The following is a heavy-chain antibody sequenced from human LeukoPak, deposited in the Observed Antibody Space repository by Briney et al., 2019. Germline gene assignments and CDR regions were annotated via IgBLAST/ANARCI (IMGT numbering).Heavy chain of an antibody. CDR3: AKAFSAYENWPPDWFDP. Sequence: GGSLRPSCAVAGFTFATFATSWVPQAPGKGLEWVSAISGSGGGTYYADSVKGRLTISTDNSKNTLYLQMSSLRAEDTAVYYCAKAFSAYENWPPDWFDPWGQGTLVTVSS. V-gene: IGHV3-23*01. CDR2: ISGSGGGT. D-gene: IGHD5-12*01. CDR1: GFTFATFA. J-gene: IGHJ5*02.